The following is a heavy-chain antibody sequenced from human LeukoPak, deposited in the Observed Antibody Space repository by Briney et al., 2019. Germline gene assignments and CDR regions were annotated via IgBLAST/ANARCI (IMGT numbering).Heavy chain of an antibody. Sequence: PGGSLRLSCAASAFAFSFFAMSWLRQPPGKGLEWVSTINANSGATSYAASVRGRFTISRDNSKNKLYLQLNSLRAEDTAVYYCAKPISGGLAVTADWFDPWGQGTLVVVSS. CDR1: AFAFSFFA. V-gene: IGHV3-23*01. D-gene: IGHD6-19*01. CDR3: AKPISGGLAVTADWFDP. J-gene: IGHJ5*01. CDR2: INANSGAT.